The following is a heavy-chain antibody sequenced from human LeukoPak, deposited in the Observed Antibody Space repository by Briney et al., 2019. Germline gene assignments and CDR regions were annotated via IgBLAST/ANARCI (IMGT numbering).Heavy chain of an antibody. CDR3: ARGTTMTPGIDF. CDR2: INQDGSDK. Sequence: GGSLRLSCAASGFTFNNYWMNWVRQAPGKDLEWVANINQDGSDKSYVDSVKGRFTISRDNAKNSVYLQMNSLRAEDTAVYYCARGTTMTPGIDFWGRGTLVTVSS. CDR1: GFTFNNYW. D-gene: IGHD3-22*01. V-gene: IGHV3-7*03. J-gene: IGHJ4*02.